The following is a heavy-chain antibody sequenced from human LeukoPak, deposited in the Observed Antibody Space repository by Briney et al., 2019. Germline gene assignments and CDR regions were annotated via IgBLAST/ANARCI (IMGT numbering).Heavy chain of an antibody. V-gene: IGHV3-30*04. Sequence: ARSLSLSCEASGVTFSTYARNWVRQAPGKGLEWLAVISSGGSNKYHVDSVKGRFTISRDNSKNTLYLEMDSVRLGDTAVYYCARDDIIVGATTLDYWGQGTLVTVSS. CDR2: ISSGGSNK. CDR1: GVTFSTYA. J-gene: IGHJ4*02. CDR3: ARDDIIVGATTLDY. D-gene: IGHD1-26*01.